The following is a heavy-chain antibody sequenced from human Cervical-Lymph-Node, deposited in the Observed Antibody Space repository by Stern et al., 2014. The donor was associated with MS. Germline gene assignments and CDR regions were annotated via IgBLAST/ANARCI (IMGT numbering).Heavy chain of an antibody. Sequence: EVQLVESGGGLVEPGGSLRLSCAASGFNFRTFTMSWVRQAPGKGLECVSSVSSSNSYTYYADSVKGRFTISRDNANMSLYLQMDSLRVEDTAIYYCVRDRGLTTVTSYFDKWGQGILVTVSS. CDR3: VRDRGLTTVTSYFDK. CDR2: VSSSNSYT. D-gene: IGHD4-17*01. CDR1: GFNFRTFT. V-gene: IGHV3-21*01. J-gene: IGHJ4*02.